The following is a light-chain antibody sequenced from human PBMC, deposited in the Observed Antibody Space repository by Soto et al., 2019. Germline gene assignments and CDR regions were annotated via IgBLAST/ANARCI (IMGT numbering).Light chain of an antibody. J-gene: IGKJ5*01. V-gene: IGKV3-20*01. Sequence: EIVLTQSPGTLSLSPGERATLSCRASQSVSSNFLAWFQQQPGQAPRLLVYAASSRVTGIPDRFSGSGSGTDFTLTISRLEPEDFAVYCCQQYGGSPITFGQGTRLEIK. CDR3: QQYGGSPIT. CDR1: QSVSSNF. CDR2: AAS.